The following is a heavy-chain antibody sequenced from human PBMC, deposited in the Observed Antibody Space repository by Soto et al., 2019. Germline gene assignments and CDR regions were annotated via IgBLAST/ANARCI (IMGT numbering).Heavy chain of an antibody. CDR1: GFTFSSYA. D-gene: IGHD3-22*01. CDR2: ISGRGDGT. V-gene: IGHV3-23*01. Sequence: EVQLLESGGGLVQSGGSLRLSCAASGFTFSSYAMSWVRQAPGKGLEWVSAISGRGDGTYYADSVKGRFTISRDNSKNTLYLQMNSLRAEDTAVYFCAKFYYYDSSGYRRGAFDIWGQGTMVTVSS. J-gene: IGHJ3*02. CDR3: AKFYYYDSSGYRRGAFDI.